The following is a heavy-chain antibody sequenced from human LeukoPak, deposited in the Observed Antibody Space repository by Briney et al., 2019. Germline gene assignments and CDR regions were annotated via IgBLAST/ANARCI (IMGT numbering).Heavy chain of an antibody. CDR2: IYYSGST. V-gene: IGHV4-31*03. Sequence: PSQTLSLTCTVSGGSISSGGYYWSWIRQHPGKGLEWIGYIYYSGSTYYNPSLKSRVTISVDTSKNQFSPKLSSVTAADTAVYYCARAITFGGVIVFGGQGTLVTVSS. J-gene: IGHJ4*02. CDR3: ARAITFGGVIVF. D-gene: IGHD3-16*02. CDR1: GGSISSGGYY.